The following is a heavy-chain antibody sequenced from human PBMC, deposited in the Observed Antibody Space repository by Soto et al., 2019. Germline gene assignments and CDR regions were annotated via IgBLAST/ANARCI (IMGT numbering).Heavy chain of an antibody. V-gene: IGHV5-51*01. D-gene: IGHD2-21*01. CDR2: IYHGDSDT. CDR3: ARQRLWMATINHDAFDX. J-gene: IGHJ3*02. Sequence: HGESLKISCQASGYTFSTYWIAWVRQMPGRGLEWMGIIYHGDSDTTYSPSFEGQVTISVDKSISTAYLQWSSLKASDTAMYFCARQRLWMATINHDAFDXWGQGTMVPVS. CDR1: GYTFSTYW.